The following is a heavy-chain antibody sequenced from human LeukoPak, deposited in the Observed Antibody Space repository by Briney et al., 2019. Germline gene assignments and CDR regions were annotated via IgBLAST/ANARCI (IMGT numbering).Heavy chain of an antibody. D-gene: IGHD2-2*01. CDR2: ISSSSSDI. Sequence: PGGSLRLSCAASGFTFNTYTMNWVRQAPGKGLEWVSSISSSSSDIYYADSVKGRFTVSRDNAKNSLYLQMNSLRGEDTAVYYCAKGGSPSCYSSSGYWGQGTLVTVSS. V-gene: IGHV3-21*04. J-gene: IGHJ4*02. CDR3: AKGGSPSCYSSSGY. CDR1: GFTFNTYT.